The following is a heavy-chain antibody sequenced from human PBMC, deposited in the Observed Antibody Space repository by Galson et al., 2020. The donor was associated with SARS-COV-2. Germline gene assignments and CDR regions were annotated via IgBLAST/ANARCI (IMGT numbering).Heavy chain of an antibody. CDR1: GFTFSTYG. Sequence: GESLKISCAASGFTFSTYGMHWVRQAPGKGLEWVALISYDGSNKDYADSVQGRFTISRDNSKNTLYLQMNSLRAEDTAVYNCAKDSYDDSSGYFHYWGQGTLVTVSS. CDR2: ISYDGSNK. D-gene: IGHD3-22*01. J-gene: IGHJ4*02. CDR3: AKDSYDDSSGYFHY. V-gene: IGHV3-30*18.